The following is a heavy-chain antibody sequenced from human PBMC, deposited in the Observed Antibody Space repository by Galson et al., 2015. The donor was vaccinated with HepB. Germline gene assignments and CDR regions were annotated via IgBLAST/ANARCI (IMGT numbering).Heavy chain of an antibody. J-gene: IGHJ6*02. D-gene: IGHD1/OR15-1a*01. Sequence: VKVSCKASGGTFNSYAISWVRQAPGQGLEWMGGIIPLFTTSKYAQKFQGRVTITADESTSTAYMELSSLRSEDTAVYYCARGTLSQYGMDVWGQGTTVTVSS. CDR3: ARGTLSQYGMDV. V-gene: IGHV1-69*13. CDR1: GGTFNSYA. CDR2: IIPLFTTS.